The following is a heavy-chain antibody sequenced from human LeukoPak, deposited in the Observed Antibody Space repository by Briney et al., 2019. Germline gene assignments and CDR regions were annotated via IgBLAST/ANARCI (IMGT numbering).Heavy chain of an antibody. D-gene: IGHD5-18*01. J-gene: IGHJ6*02. CDR2: IRAYNGNT. V-gene: IGHV1-18*01. CDR1: GYTFTSYG. CDR3: ARAPVDTAPGYYYYGMDV. Sequence: GASVKVSCKASGYTFTSYGISWVRQAPGQGLEWMGWIRAYNGNTNYAQKFQGRVTITADESTSTAYMELSSLRSEDTAVYYCARAPVDTAPGYYYYGMDVWGQGTTVTVSS.